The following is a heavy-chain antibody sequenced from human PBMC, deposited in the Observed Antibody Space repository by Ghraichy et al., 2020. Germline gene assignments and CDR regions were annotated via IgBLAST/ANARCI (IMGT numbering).Heavy chain of an antibody. CDR2: IKSDGSDI. V-gene: IGHV3-7*01. Sequence: GGSLRLSCAASGFTFSRHWMSWVRQAPGKGLEWVASIKSDGSDIFYVDSVKGRFTISGDNAKNSVSLEMNSLRVEDTAVYYCARDPYGASKYGGTDYWGQGTLVSVSS. CDR3: ARDPYGASKYGGTDY. CDR1: GFTFSRHW. J-gene: IGHJ4*02. D-gene: IGHD4-17*01.